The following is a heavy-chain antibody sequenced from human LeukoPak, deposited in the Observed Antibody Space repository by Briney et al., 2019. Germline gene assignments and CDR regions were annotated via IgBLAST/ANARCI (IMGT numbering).Heavy chain of an antibody. D-gene: IGHD2-21*01. CDR2: IYYSGST. Sequence: SETLSLTCTVSGGSISSSSYYWGWIRQPPGKGLEWIGSIYYSGSTYYNPSLKSRVTISVDTSKNRFSLKLSSVTAADTAVYYCARGPIVVGAYYFDYWGQGTLVTVSS. J-gene: IGHJ4*02. V-gene: IGHV4-39*07. CDR3: ARGPIVVGAYYFDY. CDR1: GGSISSSSYY.